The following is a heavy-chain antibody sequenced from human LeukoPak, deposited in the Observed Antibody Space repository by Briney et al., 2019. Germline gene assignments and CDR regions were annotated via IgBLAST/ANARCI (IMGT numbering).Heavy chain of an antibody. CDR3: ARGQNYYGSGSQTVYI. V-gene: IGHV3-20*04. CDR2: INWNGGST. CDR1: GFTFYDYG. D-gene: IGHD3-10*01. Sequence: GGSLRLSCAASGFTFYDYGMSGVRQAPGKGLEWVSGINWNGGSTGYADSVKGRFSISRDNAKNSLYLQVSSLRAEDTAWYYCARGQNYYGSGSQTVYIWGQGTMVTVSS. J-gene: IGHJ3*02.